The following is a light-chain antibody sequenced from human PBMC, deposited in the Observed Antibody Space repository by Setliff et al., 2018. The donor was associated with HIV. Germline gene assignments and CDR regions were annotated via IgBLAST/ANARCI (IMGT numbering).Light chain of an antibody. J-gene: IGLJ1*01. CDR1: SSDVGRYNL. V-gene: IGLV2-23*01. CDR2: QAT. Sequence: QSVLTQPASVSGSPGQSITISCTGTSSDVGRYNLVSWYQQHPGTAPKLMIYQATKRPSGVSNRFSGSKSGNTASLTISGLQAEDEADYYCCSNTGSNTYVFGTGTKVTVL. CDR3: CSNTGSNTYV.